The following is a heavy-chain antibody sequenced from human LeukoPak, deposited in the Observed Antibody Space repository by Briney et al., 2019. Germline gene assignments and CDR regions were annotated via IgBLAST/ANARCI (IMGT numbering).Heavy chain of an antibody. CDR1: GFTLSSNH. V-gene: IGHV3-53*01. J-gene: IGHJ6*04. CDR2: IYNDGNT. CDR3: ARDREVVTARAQMDV. D-gene: IGHD2-21*02. Sequence: GGSLRLSCAVSGFTLSSNHMSWVRQAPGKGLEWVSFIYNDGNTYYTDSVKGRFTISRDNSKNTVFLQMNSLRAEDTAMYYCARDREVVTARAQMDVWGKGTTVTVSS.